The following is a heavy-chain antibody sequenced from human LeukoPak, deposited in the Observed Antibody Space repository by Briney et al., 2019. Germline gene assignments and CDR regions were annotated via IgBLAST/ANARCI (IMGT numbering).Heavy chain of an antibody. J-gene: IGHJ6*03. V-gene: IGHV4-34*01. D-gene: IGHD2-2*01. CDR2: INHSGST. Sequence: SETLSLTCAVYGGSFSGYYWSWIRQPPGKGLEWIGEINHSGSTNYNPSLKSRVTISVDTSKNQFSLKLSSVTAADTAVYYCASLVYCSSTSCYRYYYYMDVWGKGTTVTVSS. CDR3: ASLVYCSSTSCYRYYYYMDV. CDR1: GGSFSGYY.